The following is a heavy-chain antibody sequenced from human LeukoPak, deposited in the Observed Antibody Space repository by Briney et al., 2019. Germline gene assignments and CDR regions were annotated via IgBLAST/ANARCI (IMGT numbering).Heavy chain of an antibody. Sequence: GGSLCLSCAASGCTFSSYAMSWVRQPPGKGLEWVSAISGGGGSTYYADSVKGRSTISRDNSNNTLYLQMNSLRAEDTAVYYCAKDRRGSTSCYDYWGQGTLVTVSS. CDR3: AKDRRGSTSCYDY. V-gene: IGHV3-23*01. CDR2: ISGGGGST. J-gene: IGHJ4*02. D-gene: IGHD2-2*01. CDR1: GCTFSSYA.